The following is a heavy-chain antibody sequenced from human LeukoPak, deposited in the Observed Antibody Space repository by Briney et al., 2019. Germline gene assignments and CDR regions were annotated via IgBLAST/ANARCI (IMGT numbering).Heavy chain of an antibody. CDR3: ARESRAGYSDFDY. CDR2: IWYDGSNK. V-gene: IGHV3-33*01. D-gene: IGHD1-26*01. CDR1: GFTFSSYG. Sequence: GGSLRLSCAASGFTFSSYGMHWVRQAPGKGLEWVAVIWYDGSNKYYADSMKGRFTISRDNSKNTLYLQMNSLRAEDTAVYYCARESRAGYSDFDYWGQGTLVTVSS. J-gene: IGHJ4*02.